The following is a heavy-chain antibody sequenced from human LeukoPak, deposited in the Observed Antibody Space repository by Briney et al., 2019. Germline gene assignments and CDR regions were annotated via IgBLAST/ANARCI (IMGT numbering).Heavy chain of an antibody. V-gene: IGHV3-23*01. D-gene: IGHD3-22*01. J-gene: IGHJ4*02. CDR1: GFTFSSYA. CDR3: AKGHGDASGYYYFDS. Sequence: GGSLRLSCAASGFTFSSYAMSWVRQAPGKGLEWVSAIRGNADTTYYADSVKGRFTIFRDNYNNMLYLQMNSLRVEDTAVYYCAKGHGDASGYYYFDSWGQGTLVTVSS. CDR2: IRGNADTT.